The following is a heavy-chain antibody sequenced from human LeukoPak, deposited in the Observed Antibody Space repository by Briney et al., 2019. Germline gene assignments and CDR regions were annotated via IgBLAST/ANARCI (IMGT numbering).Heavy chain of an antibody. J-gene: IGHJ4*02. CDR2: IKQDGSEQ. CDR3: AREGKWELGYYFDY. CDR1: GFTFSTYW. Sequence: GGSLRLSCAASGFTFSTYWMSWVRQAPGKGLEWVANIKQDGSEQYYVDSVKGRFTISRDNAKNSLYLQMNTLRPEDTAVYYCAREGKWELGYYFDYWGQGTLVTVSS. V-gene: IGHV3-7*01. D-gene: IGHD1-26*01.